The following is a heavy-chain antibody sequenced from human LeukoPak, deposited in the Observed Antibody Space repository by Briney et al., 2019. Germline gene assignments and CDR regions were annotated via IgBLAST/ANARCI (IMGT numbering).Heavy chain of an antibody. CDR2: IYSDGSI. Sequence: PGGALRLSCAAYGFSVGGNYISWVRQAPGKGLEWVSMIYSDGSIFHADSVKGRFTMSRDNSRNTLDLQMNSLRVEDTAVYFCARDRRRLCGMNGDGDAFDIWGQGTMVTVSS. D-gene: IGHD2-21*01. CDR1: GFSVGGNY. V-gene: IGHV3-53*01. J-gene: IGHJ3*02. CDR3: ARDRRRLCGMNGDGDAFDI.